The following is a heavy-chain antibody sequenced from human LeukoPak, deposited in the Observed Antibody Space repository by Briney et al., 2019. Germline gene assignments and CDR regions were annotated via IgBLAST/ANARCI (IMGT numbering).Heavy chain of an antibody. CDR3: AGMYYDILTGQSDY. J-gene: IGHJ4*02. CDR1: VGSITGDY. V-gene: IGHV4-59*10. D-gene: IGHD3-9*01. CDR2: IYTSGIT. Sequence: SGSLSLTSAVSVGSITGDYWSWSRQPAGQGLGWSGRIYTSGITNYNPSPKSRVTESVDTSKNQFSMTLSSLTAAHTAMYYCAGMYYDILTGQSDYWGQGTLVTVSS.